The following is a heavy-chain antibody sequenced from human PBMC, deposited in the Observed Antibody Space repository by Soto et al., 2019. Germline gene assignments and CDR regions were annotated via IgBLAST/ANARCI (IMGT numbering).Heavy chain of an antibody. V-gene: IGHV3-15*01. Sequence: EVQLVESRGGLVKPGGSLRLSCAASGFTFSNAWMTWVRQAPGKGLEWVGRIKSETDGGTADYAAPLKGRFTISRDDSKNTLYLQVNSLETEDTAVYYCATYGSNPMRSDYWGQGSLVTVSS. J-gene: IGHJ4*02. CDR1: GFTFSNAW. CDR2: IKSETDGGTA. D-gene: IGHD2-2*01. CDR3: ATYGSNPMRSDY.